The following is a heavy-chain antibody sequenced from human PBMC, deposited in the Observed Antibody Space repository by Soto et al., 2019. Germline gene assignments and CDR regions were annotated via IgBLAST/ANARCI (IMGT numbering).Heavy chain of an antibody. CDR1: GCSISSGGYS. D-gene: IGHD2-21*01. CDR2: IYHSGST. Sequence: SETLSLTCAFSGCSISSGGYSWSWIRQPPGKGLEWIGYIYHSGSTYNNPSLRSRLTISLDTSKSQFSLNLNSVTAADTAVYYCASGLSGDKVDQWGQGTLVTVSS. CDR3: ASGLSGDKVDQ. V-gene: IGHV4-30-2*05. J-gene: IGHJ4*02.